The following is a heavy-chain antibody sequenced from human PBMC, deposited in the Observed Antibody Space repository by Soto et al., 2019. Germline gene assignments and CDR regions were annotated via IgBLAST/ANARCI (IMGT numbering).Heavy chain of an antibody. Sequence: QVQLVQSGSEEKKPGASVKVSCKASGYTFTSYAMHWVRQAPGQRLEWMGWINAGNGKTKYSQKFQGRVTITRDTSASTAYMELSSLRSEDTAVYYCARGALWFGEWWGQGTLVTVSS. CDR2: INAGNGKT. D-gene: IGHD3-10*01. CDR3: ARGALWFGEW. CDR1: GYTFTSYA. V-gene: IGHV1-3*05. J-gene: IGHJ4*02.